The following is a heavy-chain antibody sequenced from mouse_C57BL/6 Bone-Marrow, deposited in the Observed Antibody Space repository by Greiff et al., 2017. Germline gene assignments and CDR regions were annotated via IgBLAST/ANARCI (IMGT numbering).Heavy chain of an antibody. V-gene: IGHV1-55*01. Sequence: QVQLQQPGAELVKPGASVKMSCKASGYTFTSYWITWLKQRPGQGLEWIGDIYPGSGSTNYNEKFRSKATLTVDTSSSTAYMQLSSLTSEDSAVYYCARGDYDLFAYWGQGTLVTVSA. CDR3: ARGDYDLFAY. D-gene: IGHD2-4*01. CDR2: IYPGSGST. CDR1: GYTFTSYW. J-gene: IGHJ3*01.